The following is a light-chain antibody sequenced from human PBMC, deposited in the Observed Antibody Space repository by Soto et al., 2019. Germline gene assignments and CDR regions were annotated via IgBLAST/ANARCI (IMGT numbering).Light chain of an antibody. CDR2: ATS. V-gene: IGKV1-9*01. CDR1: QDISNY. Sequence: DIQLTQSPSFLSASVGDRVTITCRASQDISNYLAWYQQKLGKAPKFLIYATSTVQSGVPSRLSGSGSGTEFTLTISSLQPEDFATYYCQQVNSYPLTFGGGTKVEIK. CDR3: QQVNSYPLT. J-gene: IGKJ4*01.